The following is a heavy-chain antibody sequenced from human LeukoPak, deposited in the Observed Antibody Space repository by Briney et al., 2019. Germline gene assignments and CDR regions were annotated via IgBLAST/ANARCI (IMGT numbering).Heavy chain of an antibody. Sequence: GGSLRLSCAASGFTFSSYSMNWVRQAPGKGLEWVSSINNSGGATYYADSVKGRFTISRDNSKNTLYLQMNSLRVEDTAVYYCAKPHFDDWGQGTLVTVSS. CDR2: INNSGGAT. CDR1: GFTFSSYS. CDR3: AKPHFDD. J-gene: IGHJ4*02. V-gene: IGHV3-23*01.